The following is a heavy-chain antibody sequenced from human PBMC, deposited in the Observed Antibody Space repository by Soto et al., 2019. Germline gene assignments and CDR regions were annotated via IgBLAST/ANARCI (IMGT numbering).Heavy chain of an antibody. V-gene: IGHV4-59*01. J-gene: IGHJ6*02. CDR1: GGSISSYY. CDR2: IYYSGST. CDR3: ARAYYYYYGMDV. Sequence: SETLSLTCTVSGGSISSYYWSWIRQPPGKGLEWIGYIYYSGSTNYNPSLKSRVTISVDTSKNQFSLKLSSVTAADTAVYYCARAYYYYYGMDVWGQGTTVTVSS.